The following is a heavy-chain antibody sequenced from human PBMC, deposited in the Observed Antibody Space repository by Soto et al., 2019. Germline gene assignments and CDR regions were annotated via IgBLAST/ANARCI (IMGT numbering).Heavy chain of an antibody. CDR2: IRVKADSYAT. CDR1: GFTFSDSA. J-gene: IGHJ4*02. CDR3: ARAKSFDSFFDY. V-gene: IGHV3-73*02. D-gene: IGHD3-9*01. Sequence: EVQLVESGGGLVQPGGSLKLSCAASGFTFSDSAMHWVRQASGKGLEWVGRIRVKADSYATAYVASVKGRYTNSRDDSKDTAYLHMNSLTTEDTALYYCARAKSFDSFFDYWGQGTLVTVSS.